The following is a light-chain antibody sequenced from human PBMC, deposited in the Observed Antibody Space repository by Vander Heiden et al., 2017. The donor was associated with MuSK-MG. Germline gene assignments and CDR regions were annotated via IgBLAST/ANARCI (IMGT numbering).Light chain of an antibody. J-gene: IGLJ2*01. CDR2: QDS. CDR1: KMGDKY. V-gene: IGLV3-1*01. Sequence: YQLTQPPSVSVSPGQTASITCSGDKMGDKYACWYQQKPGQSPVLVIYQDSKRPSGIPERFSGSNSGNTATLTISGTQAMDEADYYCQAWDSSVVFGGGTKLTVL. CDR3: QAWDSSVV.